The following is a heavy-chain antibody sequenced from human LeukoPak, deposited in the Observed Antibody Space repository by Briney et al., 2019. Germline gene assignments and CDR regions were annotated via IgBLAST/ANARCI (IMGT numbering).Heavy chain of an antibody. J-gene: IGHJ5*02. D-gene: IGHD1-26*01. CDR3: ARDQSGSYSGHWFDP. CDR1: GYTFTSYD. CDR2: MNPNSGNT. V-gene: IGHV1-8*03. Sequence: GASVKVSCEASGYTFTSYDINWVRQATGQGLEWMGWMNPNSGNTGYAQKFQGRVTITRNTSISTAYMELSSLRSEDTAVYYCARDQSGSYSGHWFDPWGQGTLVTVSS.